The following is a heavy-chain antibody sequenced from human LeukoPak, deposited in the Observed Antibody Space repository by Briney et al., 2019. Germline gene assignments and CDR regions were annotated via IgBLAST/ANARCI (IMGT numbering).Heavy chain of an antibody. Sequence: SETLSLTCAVYGGSFSGYYWSWIRQPPGKGLEWIGEINHSGSTNYNPSLKSRVTISVDTSKNQFSLKLSSVTAADTAVYYCARSSTGSITIFGVVKRDYGMDVWGQGTTVTVS. D-gene: IGHD3-3*01. CDR2: INHSGST. CDR1: GGSFSGYY. J-gene: IGHJ6*02. V-gene: IGHV4-34*01. CDR3: ARSSTGSITIFGVVKRDYGMDV.